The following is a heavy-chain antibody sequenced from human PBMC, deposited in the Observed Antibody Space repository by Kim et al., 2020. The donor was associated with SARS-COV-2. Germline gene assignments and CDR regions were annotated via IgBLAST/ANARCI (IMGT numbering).Heavy chain of an antibody. J-gene: IGHJ5*02. V-gene: IGHV4-4*07. CDR3: ARDSGFYCSSTSCHPTNWFDP. Sequence: SETLSLTCTVSGGSISSYYWSWIRQPAGKGLEWIGRIYTSGSTNYNPSLKSRVTMSVDTSKNQFSLKLSSVTAADTAVYYCARDSGFYCSSTSCHPTNWFDPWGQGTLVTVSS. CDR1: GGSISSYY. D-gene: IGHD2-2*01. CDR2: IYTSGST.